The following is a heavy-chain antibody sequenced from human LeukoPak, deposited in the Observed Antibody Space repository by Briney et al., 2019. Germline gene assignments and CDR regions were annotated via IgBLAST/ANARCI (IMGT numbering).Heavy chain of an antibody. J-gene: IGHJ4*02. D-gene: IGHD5-18*01. Sequence: GASVKVSCKVSGYTLTESSMHWVRQAPGKGLEWMGGFDPEDGETIYAQKFQGRVTMTEDTSTDTAYMELSSLRSEDTAVYYCATDRRGYSYGSFDYWGQGTLVTVSS. V-gene: IGHV1-24*01. CDR2: FDPEDGET. CDR1: GYTLTESS. CDR3: ATDRRGYSYGSFDY.